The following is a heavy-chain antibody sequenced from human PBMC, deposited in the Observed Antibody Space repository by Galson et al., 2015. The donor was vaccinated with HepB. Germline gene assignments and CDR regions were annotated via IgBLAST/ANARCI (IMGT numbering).Heavy chain of an antibody. J-gene: IGHJ4*02. CDR2: ISAYNGNT. D-gene: IGHD3-10*01. V-gene: IGHV1-18*01. CDR1: GYTFTSYG. Sequence: QSGAEVKKPGESLKISCKASGYTFTSYGISWVRQAPGQGLEWMGWISAYNGNTNYAQKFQGRVTITADKSTSTAYMELSSLRSEDTAVYYCARDTRRGSGSYYKDFPDYWGQGTLVTVSS. CDR3: ARDTRRGSGSYYKDFPDY.